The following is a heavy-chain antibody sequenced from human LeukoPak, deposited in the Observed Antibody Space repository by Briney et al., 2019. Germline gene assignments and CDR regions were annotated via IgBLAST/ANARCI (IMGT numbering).Heavy chain of an antibody. D-gene: IGHD3-22*01. Sequence: SETLSLICTVSGGSIRSYYWSWIRQPPGKGLEWIGYIYYSGSTNYNPSLESRVTISVDTSKNQFSLKLSSVTAADTAVYYCARGGGSTDYYDSSGYFWGQGTLVTVSS. V-gene: IGHV4-59*01. J-gene: IGHJ4*02. CDR3: ARGGGSTDYYDSSGYF. CDR1: GGSIRSYY. CDR2: IYYSGST.